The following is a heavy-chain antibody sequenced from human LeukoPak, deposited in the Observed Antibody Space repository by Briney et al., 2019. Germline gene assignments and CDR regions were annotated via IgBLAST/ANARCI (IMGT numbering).Heavy chain of an antibody. CDR2: MNPNSGNT. D-gene: IGHD3-3*01. V-gene: IGHV1-8*03. Sequence: ASVKVSCKASGYTFTSYDINWVRQATGQGLEWMGWMNPNSGNTGYAQKFQGRVTITRNTSISTAYMELSSLRSEDTAVYYCATRTIFGVDAFDIWGQGTIVTVSS. J-gene: IGHJ3*02. CDR1: GYTFTSYD. CDR3: ATRTIFGVDAFDI.